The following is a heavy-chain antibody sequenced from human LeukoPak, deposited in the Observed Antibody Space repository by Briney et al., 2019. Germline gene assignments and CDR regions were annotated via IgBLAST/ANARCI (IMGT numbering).Heavy chain of an antibody. J-gene: IGHJ4*02. Sequence: PGGSLRLSCAASGFTFSAYWMHWVRQAPGKGLVWVSRINSDGSSTTYADSVKGRFTISRDNSKNTLYLQMNSLRAEDTAVNYCARDFDSSGCPDDYWAREPWSPSPQ. D-gene: IGHD6-19*01. CDR3: ARDFDSSGCPDDY. V-gene: IGHV3-74*01. CDR2: INSDGSST. CDR1: GFTFSAYW.